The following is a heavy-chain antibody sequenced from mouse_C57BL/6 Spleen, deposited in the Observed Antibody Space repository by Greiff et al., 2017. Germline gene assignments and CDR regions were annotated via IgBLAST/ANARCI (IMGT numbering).Heavy chain of an antibody. Sequence: VQLQQSGPELVKPGASVKISCKASGYTFTDYYMNWVKQSHGKSLEWIGDINPNNGGTSYNQKFKGKATLTVDKSSSTAYMELRSLTSEDSAVXYCARRDGSSSGAMDYWGEGTSVTVSS. CDR2: INPNNGGT. CDR3: ARRDGSSSGAMDY. J-gene: IGHJ4*01. V-gene: IGHV1-26*01. CDR1: GYTFTDYY. D-gene: IGHD1-1*01.